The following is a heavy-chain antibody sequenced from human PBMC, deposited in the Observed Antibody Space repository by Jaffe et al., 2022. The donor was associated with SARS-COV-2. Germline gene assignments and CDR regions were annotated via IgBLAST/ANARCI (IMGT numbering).Heavy chain of an antibody. CDR2: ISWDGGTT. Sequence: EVQLVESGGVVVEPGGSLRLSCAASGFTFIDYTMHWVRQAPGKGLEWVSLISWDGGTTYYADSVKGRFTISRDNSKNSLYLQMNSLRSEDTAFYYCARELLRDSFDYWGQGTLVTVSS. J-gene: IGHJ4*02. D-gene: IGHD1-26*01. CDR1: GFTFIDYT. CDR3: ARELLRDSFDY. V-gene: IGHV3-43*01.